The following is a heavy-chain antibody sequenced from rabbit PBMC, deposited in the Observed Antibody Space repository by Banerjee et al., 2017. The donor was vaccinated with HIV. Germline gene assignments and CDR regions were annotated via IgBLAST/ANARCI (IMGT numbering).Heavy chain of an antibody. CDR3: ARLYTGYGYPFNL. J-gene: IGHJ4*01. CDR1: GIDFSSYYY. CDR2: IYAGDGST. Sequence: QQQLEESGGGLVKPGGTLTLTCTASGIDFSSYYYMCWVRQAPGKGLEWIACIYAGDGSTYYASWAKGRFTISKTSSTTVTLQMTSLTAADTATYFCARLYTGYGYPFNLWGPGTLVTVS. D-gene: IGHD6-1*01. V-gene: IGHV1S45*01.